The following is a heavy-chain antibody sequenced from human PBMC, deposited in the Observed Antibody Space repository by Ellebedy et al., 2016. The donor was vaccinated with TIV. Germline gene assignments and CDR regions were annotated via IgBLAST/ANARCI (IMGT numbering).Heavy chain of an antibody. J-gene: IGHJ1*01. CDR3: ATALRGQQLIPEYFQH. Sequence: GGSLRLSXAASGFTGSVMSWVRQAPGKGLEWISCVSDSGISAYYADSVKGRFTISRDNSKNIVQLQMNSLRAEDTALYYCATALRGQQLIPEYFQHWGQGTLVTVSS. D-gene: IGHD3-3*01. V-gene: IGHV3-23*01. CDR2: VSDSGISA. CDR1: GFTGSV.